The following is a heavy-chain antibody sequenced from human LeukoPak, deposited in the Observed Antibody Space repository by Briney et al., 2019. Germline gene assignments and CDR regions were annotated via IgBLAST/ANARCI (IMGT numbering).Heavy chain of an antibody. CDR3: ARFGGEMATIFTRDAFDI. D-gene: IGHD5-24*01. V-gene: IGHV4-39*07. J-gene: IGHJ3*02. CDR1: GGSISTSSYY. Sequence: SETLSLTCTVSGGSISTSSYYWGWVRQPPGKGLEWIGNIFYSGSTYYSPSLKSRVTISVDTSKNQFSLKLSSVTAADTAVYYCARFGGEMATIFTRDAFDIWGQGTMVTVSS. CDR2: IFYSGST.